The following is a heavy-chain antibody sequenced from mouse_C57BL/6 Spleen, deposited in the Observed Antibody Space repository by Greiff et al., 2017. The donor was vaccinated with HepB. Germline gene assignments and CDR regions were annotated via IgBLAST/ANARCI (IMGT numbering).Heavy chain of an antibody. CDR3: ARDDGYYVGYFDV. V-gene: IGHV1-82*01. Sequence: QVQLKESGPELVKPGASVKISCKASGYAFSSSWMNWVKQRPGKGLEWIGRIYPGDGDTIYNGKFKGKATLTADKSSSTAYMQLSSLTSEDSAVYFCARDDGYYVGYFDVWGTGTTVTVSS. D-gene: IGHD2-3*01. CDR1: GYAFSSSW. CDR2: IYPGDGDT. J-gene: IGHJ1*03.